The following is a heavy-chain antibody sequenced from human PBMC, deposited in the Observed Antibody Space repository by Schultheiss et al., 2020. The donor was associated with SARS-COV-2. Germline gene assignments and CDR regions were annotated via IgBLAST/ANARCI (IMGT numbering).Heavy chain of an antibody. CDR1: GGSISSYY. V-gene: IGHV4-59*12. J-gene: IGHJ4*02. Sequence: SETLSLTCTVSGGSISSYYWSWIRQPPGKGLEWIGYIYYSGSTNYNPSLKSRVTISVDTSKNQFSLKLSSVTAADTAVYYCAREDSSGSPLDYWGQGTLVTVSS. CDR2: IYYSGST. CDR3: AREDSSGSPLDY. D-gene: IGHD3-22*01.